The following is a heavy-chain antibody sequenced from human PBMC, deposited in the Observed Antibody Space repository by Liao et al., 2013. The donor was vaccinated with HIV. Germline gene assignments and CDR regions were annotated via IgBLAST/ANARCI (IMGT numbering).Heavy chain of an antibody. J-gene: IGHJ4*02. Sequence: QVQLQESGSGLVKPSETLSLTCTVSGGSISSYYWSWIRQPPGKGLEWIGEINHSGSTNYNPSLKSRVTISVDTSKNQFSLKLSSVTAADTAVYYCARGSRLRLGLVDYWGQGTLVNVST. CDR2: INHSGST. D-gene: IGHD3-16*01. V-gene: IGHV4-59*12. CDR3: ARGSRLRLGLVDY. CDR1: GGSISSYY.